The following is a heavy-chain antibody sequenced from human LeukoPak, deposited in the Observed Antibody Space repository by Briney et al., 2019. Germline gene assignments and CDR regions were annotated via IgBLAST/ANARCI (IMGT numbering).Heavy chain of an antibody. V-gene: IGHV4-30-2*01. CDR2: IYHSGST. D-gene: IGHD3-3*01. Sequence: PSQTLSLTCTVSGGSISSGGYYWSWIRQPPGKGLEWIGYIYHSGSTYYNPSLKSRVTISVDRSKNQFSLKLRSVTAADTAVYYCVLEWLLADPNGGGTVNYFDYWGQGTLVTVSS. J-gene: IGHJ4*02. CDR3: VLEWLLADPNGGGTVNYFDY. CDR1: GGSISSGGYY.